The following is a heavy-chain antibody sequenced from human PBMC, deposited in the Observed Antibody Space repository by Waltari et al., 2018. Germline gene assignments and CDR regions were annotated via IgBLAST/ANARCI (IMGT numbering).Heavy chain of an antibody. Sequence: QVQLVQSGAEVKKPGASVKVSCKASGYTFTSYAIHWVRQAPGQRLEWMGWINAGNGNTKYSQKFQGRVTITRDTSASTAYMELSSLRSEDTAVYYCACWKGAAGTLDYWGQGTLVTVSS. J-gene: IGHJ4*02. CDR3: ACWKGAAGTLDY. D-gene: IGHD6-13*01. CDR1: GYTFTSYA. CDR2: INAGNGNT. V-gene: IGHV1-3*01.